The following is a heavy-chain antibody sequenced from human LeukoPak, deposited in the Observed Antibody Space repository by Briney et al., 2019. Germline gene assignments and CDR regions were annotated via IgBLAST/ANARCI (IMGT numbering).Heavy chain of an antibody. D-gene: IGHD1-26*01. Sequence: GGSLRLSCAASGFTFSSYAMSWVRQAPGMGLEWVSRINDDETSTTYAESVKGRFTISRDNAKNTLFLQMNSLRAEDTAVYYCATTGSGSYYDYWGQGTLVTVSS. V-gene: IGHV3-74*01. CDR1: GFTFSSYA. J-gene: IGHJ4*02. CDR2: INDDETST. CDR3: ATTGSGSYYDY.